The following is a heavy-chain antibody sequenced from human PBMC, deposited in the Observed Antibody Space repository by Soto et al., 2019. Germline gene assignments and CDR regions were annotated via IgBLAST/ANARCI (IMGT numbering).Heavy chain of an antibody. CDR3: VRGGHVVVVTAALDY. CDR1: GDTFSDYY. V-gene: IGHV1-46*01. J-gene: IGHJ4*02. D-gene: IGHD2-21*02. CDR2: VNPSGGHT. Sequence: QVQLMQSGAEVKKPGASVKVSCKASGDTFSDYYIHWVRQAPGQGLEWMGTVNPSGGHTTYSQHFLGRVTMTRETSTSTLHMELTSLTSEDTAVYYCVRGGHVVVVTAALDYWGQGTLVTVSS.